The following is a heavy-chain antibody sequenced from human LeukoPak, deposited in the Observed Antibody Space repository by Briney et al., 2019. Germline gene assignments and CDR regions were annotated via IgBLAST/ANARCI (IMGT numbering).Heavy chain of an antibody. D-gene: IGHD5-12*01. J-gene: IGHJ4*02. CDR3: ATTRRSGYVTFDY. V-gene: IGHV1-2*02. CDR2: INPNSGGT. Sequence: ASVKVSCKASGYTFTGYYMHWVRQAPGQGLEWMGWINPNSGGTNYAQKFQGRVTMTRDTSISTAYMELSRLRSDDAAVYYCATTRRSGYVTFDYWGQGTLVTVSS. CDR1: GYTFTGYY.